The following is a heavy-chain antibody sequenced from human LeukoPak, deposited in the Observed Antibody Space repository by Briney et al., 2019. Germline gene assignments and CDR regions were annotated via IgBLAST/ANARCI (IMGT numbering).Heavy chain of an antibody. V-gene: IGHV1-2*02. Sequence: GASVKVSCKGSGYTFTDYYIHWVRQAPGQGLEWMGWINPKSGGTNYAQKFQGRVTMTRDTSISTAYMERRSDDTAVYYCATLGISGYFRDYWGQGTLVTVSS. CDR1: GYTFTDYY. D-gene: IGHD3-22*01. CDR2: INPKSGGT. CDR3: ATLGISGYFRDY. J-gene: IGHJ4*02.